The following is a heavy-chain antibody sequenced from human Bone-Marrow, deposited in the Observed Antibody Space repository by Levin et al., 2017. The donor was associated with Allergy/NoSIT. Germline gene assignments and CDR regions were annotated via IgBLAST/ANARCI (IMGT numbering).Heavy chain of an antibody. CDR1: GGSINGGDYY. CDR2: IYYSGST. D-gene: IGHD3-9*01. Sequence: PSETLSLTCSVSGGSINGGDYYWTWIRQPPGKGLQWIGYIYYSGSTYYKPSLKSRVHISVDTTKNQFSLKLSSVTAADTAVYYCARVLPSYDLLTGYNFPNWVDHWGQGVLVTVSS. J-gene: IGHJ5*02. V-gene: IGHV4-30-4*01. CDR3: ARVLPSYDLLTGYNFPNWVDH.